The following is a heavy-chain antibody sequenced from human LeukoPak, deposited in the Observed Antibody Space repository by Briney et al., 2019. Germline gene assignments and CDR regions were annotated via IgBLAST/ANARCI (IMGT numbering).Heavy chain of an antibody. CDR1: GFTFDDYA. V-gene: IGHV3-9*03. J-gene: IGHJ4*02. D-gene: IGHD3-22*01. Sequence: TGGSLRLSCAAWGFTFDDYAMHWVRQAPGKGLEWVSGISWNSGSIGYADSVKGRFTISRDNAKNSLYLQMNSLRAEDMALYYCAKGVRGYYDSSGYYFDYWGQGTLVTVSS. CDR3: AKGVRGYYDSSGYYFDY. CDR2: ISWNSGSI.